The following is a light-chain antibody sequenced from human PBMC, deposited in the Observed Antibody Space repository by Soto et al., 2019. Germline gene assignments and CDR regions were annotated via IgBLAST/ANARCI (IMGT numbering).Light chain of an antibody. J-gene: IGKJ1*01. V-gene: IGKV3-20*01. CDR2: DVS. Sequence: EVVLTQSPGTLSLSPGERATLSCRASQSVGSRYLAWYQRKPGQAPRLLIYDVSSRATGIPDRFSGSGSGTDFTLTISRLEPEDFAVYYCKQYGETPWTFGQGTKVEIK. CDR3: KQYGETPWT. CDR1: QSVGSRY.